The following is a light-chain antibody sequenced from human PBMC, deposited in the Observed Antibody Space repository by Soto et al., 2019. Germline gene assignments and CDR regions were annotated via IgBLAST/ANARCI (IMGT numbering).Light chain of an antibody. CDR2: GAS. Sequence: EIVLTQSPGTLSLSPGERATLSCRASQSVDSRYLAWYQQPPGRAPRLLIYGASSRATGTPDRFSGSGSGTDFTLTISRLEPEDSAVYYCHHYDNSPPFPFGPGTKVEIE. CDR1: QSVDSRY. J-gene: IGKJ3*01. V-gene: IGKV3-20*01. CDR3: HHYDNSPPFP.